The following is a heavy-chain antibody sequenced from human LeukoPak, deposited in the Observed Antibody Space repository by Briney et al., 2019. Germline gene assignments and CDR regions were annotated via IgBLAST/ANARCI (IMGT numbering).Heavy chain of an antibody. CDR2: INQDGSEK. D-gene: IGHD3-9*01. V-gene: IGHV3-7*03. Sequence: GGSLRLSCAASGFTFSRYWMSWVRQAPGKWLEWVANINQDGSEKYYVDSVKGRFTISRDNAKNSLYLQMNSLRAEDTAVFYCAREGFYDILTASLDYWGQGTLVTVSS. J-gene: IGHJ4*02. CDR1: GFTFSRYW. CDR3: AREGFYDILTASLDY.